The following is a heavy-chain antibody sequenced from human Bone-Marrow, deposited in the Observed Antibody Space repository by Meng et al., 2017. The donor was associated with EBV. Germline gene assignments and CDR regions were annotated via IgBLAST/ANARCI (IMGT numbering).Heavy chain of an antibody. CDR2: IYWDDDK. D-gene: IGHD6-6*01. CDR1: GFSLSTRGVG. CDR3: AHLIAARPFDY. J-gene: IGHJ4*02. V-gene: IGHV2-5*02. Sequence: INLEDSGPKLVKPTQTLTLTFTFSGFSLSTRGVGVGWIRQPPGKALEWLAVIYWDDDKRYSPSLKSRLTITKDTSKKQVVLTMTNMDPVDAATYYCAHLIAARPFDYWGQGTLVTVAS.